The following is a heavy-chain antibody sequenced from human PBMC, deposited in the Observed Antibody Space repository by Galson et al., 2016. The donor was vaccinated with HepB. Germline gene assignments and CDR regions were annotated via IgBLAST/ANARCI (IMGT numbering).Heavy chain of an antibody. CDR3: ARRGGAGRAFDY. Sequence: ISCKGSGYSFSSYWIGWVRQMPGKGLEWMGSIYPGDSDTRYSPSFQGQVTMSADKSISTAYLQWSSLQASDSALYFCARRGGAGRAFDYWGQGSLVTVSS. V-gene: IGHV5-51*01. D-gene: IGHD3-10*01. CDR2: IYPGDSDT. J-gene: IGHJ4*02. CDR1: GYSFSSYW.